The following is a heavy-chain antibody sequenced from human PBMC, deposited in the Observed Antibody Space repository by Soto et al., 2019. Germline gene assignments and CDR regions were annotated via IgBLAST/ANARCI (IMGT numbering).Heavy chain of an antibody. J-gene: IGHJ4*02. CDR1: GFTFSNAW. D-gene: IGHD5-12*01. CDR2: IKSKTDGGTT. V-gene: IGHV3-15*01. Sequence: GGSLRLSCAGSGFTFSNAWMSWVRQAPGKGLEWVGRIKSKTDGGTTDYAAPVKGRFTISRDDSKNTLYLQMNSLKTEDTAVYYCTTEATAHWYYFDYWGQGTLVTVSS. CDR3: TTEATAHWYYFDY.